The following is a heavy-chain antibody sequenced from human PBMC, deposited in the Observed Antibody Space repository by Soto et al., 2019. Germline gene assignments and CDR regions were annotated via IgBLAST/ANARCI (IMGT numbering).Heavy chain of an antibody. CDR2: IIPIFGTA. CDR3: AXARAGSSWYFDYYYGMDV. D-gene: IGHD6-13*01. Sequence: AVKVSCKASGGTFSSYAISWVRQAPGQGLEWMGGIIPIFGTANYAQKFQGRVTITADESTSTAYMELSSLRSEDTAVYYCAXARAGSSWYFDYYYGMDVWGQGTTVTVSS. V-gene: IGHV1-69*13. J-gene: IGHJ6*02. CDR1: GGTFSSYA.